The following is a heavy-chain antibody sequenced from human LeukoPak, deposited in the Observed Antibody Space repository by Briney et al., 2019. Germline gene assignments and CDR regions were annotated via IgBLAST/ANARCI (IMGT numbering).Heavy chain of an antibody. CDR3: ARGVRYSYYDALDI. Sequence: GGSLRLSCAASGFTFSSYSMNWVRQAPGKGLEWVSSISSSSSYIYYADSVKGRFTISRDNAKNSLYLQMNSLRAEDTAVYYCARGVRYSYYDALDIWGQGTMVTVSS. CDR1: GFTFSSYS. V-gene: IGHV3-21*01. D-gene: IGHD5-18*01. CDR2: ISSSSSYI. J-gene: IGHJ3*02.